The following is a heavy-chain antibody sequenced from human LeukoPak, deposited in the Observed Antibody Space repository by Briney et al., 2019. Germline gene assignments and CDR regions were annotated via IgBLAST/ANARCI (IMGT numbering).Heavy chain of an antibody. CDR3: ATTPGAYYYYHMDV. CDR1: GFTFSTYV. V-gene: IGHV3-23*01. J-gene: IGHJ6*02. CDR2: ILGSGGGT. Sequence: PGGSLRLSCAASGFTFSTYVMTWVRQAPGKGLEWVSAILGSGGGTYYADSVKGRFTISRDNSKNTLYLQMNSLRAEDTAVYYYATTPGAYYYYHMDVWGQGTTVTVSS. D-gene: IGHD3-10*01.